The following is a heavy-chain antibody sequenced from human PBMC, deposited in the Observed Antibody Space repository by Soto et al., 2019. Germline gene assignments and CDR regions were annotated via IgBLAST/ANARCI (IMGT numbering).Heavy chain of an antibody. D-gene: IGHD2-2*01. J-gene: IGHJ6*02. V-gene: IGHV3-23*01. CDR2: ISAGGDTT. Sequence: QLLESGGGLVHPGGSLRLSCAASGFTFTTNAIGWVPQLPGKGLMWVSSISAGGDTTYYADSVRGGFTISRDNAQNTVYLQMGSLRGEDTASYYCVQDWTGDKCPCMLGWGQGTTVTVSS. CDR1: GFTFTTNA. CDR3: VQDWTGDKCPCMLG.